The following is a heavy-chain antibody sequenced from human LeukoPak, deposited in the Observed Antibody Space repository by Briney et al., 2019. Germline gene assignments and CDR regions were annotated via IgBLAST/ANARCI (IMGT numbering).Heavy chain of an antibody. CDR2: ISGSVDGT. Sequence: CLSLSCGVSGVTSSDFATGCVRAAPGGGLGWVSGISGSVDGTHYTDSMKSRFTTSRDNSKNTLYLQMNSLRADDTAVYFCARAGQQLVPYYFNYWGQGILVTVSS. J-gene: IGHJ4*02. CDR1: GVTSSDFA. V-gene: IGHV3-23*01. D-gene: IGHD6-13*01. CDR3: ARAGQQLVPYYFNY.